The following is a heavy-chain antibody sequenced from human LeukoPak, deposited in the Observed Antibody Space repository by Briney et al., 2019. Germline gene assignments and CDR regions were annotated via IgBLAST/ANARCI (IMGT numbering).Heavy chain of an antibody. CDR1: GFTVSSNY. Sequence: PGGSLRLSCAASGFTVSSNYMSWVRQAPGKGLEWVSVIYSGGSTYYADSVKGRFTISRDNSKNTLYLQMNSLRAEDTAVYYCAREAGYCSSTDCHPFDYWGQGTLVTVSS. J-gene: IGHJ4*02. CDR2: IYSGGST. CDR3: AREAGYCSSTDCHPFDY. V-gene: IGHV3-66*01. D-gene: IGHD2-2*01.